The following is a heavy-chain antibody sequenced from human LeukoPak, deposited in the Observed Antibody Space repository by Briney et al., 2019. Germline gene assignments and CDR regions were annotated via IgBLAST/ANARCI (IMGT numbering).Heavy chain of an antibody. D-gene: IGHD5-18*01. Sequence: PGGSLRLSCAASGFTFSSYSMNWVRQAPGKGLEWVSSISSSSSYIYYADSVKGRFTISRDNAKNSLYLQMNSLRAEDTAVYYCARQEDTAMDFDYWGQGTLVTVSS. CDR3: ARQEDTAMDFDY. V-gene: IGHV3-21*01. CDR2: ISSSSSYI. CDR1: GFTFSSYS. J-gene: IGHJ4*02.